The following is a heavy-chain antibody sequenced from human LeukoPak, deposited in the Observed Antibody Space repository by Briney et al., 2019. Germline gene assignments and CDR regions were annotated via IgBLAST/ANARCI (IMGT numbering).Heavy chain of an antibody. CDR3: ARAAQPGFDP. Sequence: GGSLRLSCAASGFTFRSYGMHWVRQAPGKGLEWVSYISSDSGTIYYADSVKGRFTISRDNAKKSLYLQMNSLRAEDTAVYYCARAAQPGFDPWGQGTLVTVSS. CDR1: GFTFRSYG. D-gene: IGHD1-14*01. V-gene: IGHV3-48*01. CDR2: ISSDSGTI. J-gene: IGHJ5*02.